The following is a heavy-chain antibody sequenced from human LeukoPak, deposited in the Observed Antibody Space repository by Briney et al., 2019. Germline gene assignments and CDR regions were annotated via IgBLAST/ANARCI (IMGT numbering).Heavy chain of an antibody. V-gene: IGHV4-30-2*01. J-gene: IGHJ3*02. CDR3: ARVAHRNAFDI. CDR2: IYHSGST. CDR1: GGSISSGGYS. Sequence: SETLSLTCTVSGGSISSGGYSWSWIRQPPGKGLEWIGYIYHSGSTYYNPSLKSRVTISVDRSKNQFSLKLSSVTAADTAVYYCARVAHRNAFDIWGQGTMVTVSS. D-gene: IGHD1-14*01.